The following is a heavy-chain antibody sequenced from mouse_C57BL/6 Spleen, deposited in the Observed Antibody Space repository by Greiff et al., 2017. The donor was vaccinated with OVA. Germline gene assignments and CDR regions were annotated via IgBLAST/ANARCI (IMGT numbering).Heavy chain of an antibody. D-gene: IGHD2-4*01. CDR1: GFTFSSYG. Sequence: DVMLVESGGDLVKPGGSLKLSCAASGFTFSSYGMSWVRQTPDKRLEWVATISSGGSYTYYPDSVKGRFTISRDNAKNTLYLQMSSLKSEDTAMYYCARDDYDDYWGQGTTLTVSS. CDR3: ARDDYDDY. V-gene: IGHV5-6*02. J-gene: IGHJ2*01. CDR2: ISSGGSYT.